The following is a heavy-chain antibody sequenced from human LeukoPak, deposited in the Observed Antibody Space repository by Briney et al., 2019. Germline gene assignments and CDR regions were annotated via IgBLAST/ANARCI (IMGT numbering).Heavy chain of an antibody. V-gene: IGHV3-49*04. CDR2: IRGNTFGGAT. J-gene: IGHJ4*02. Sequence: GGSLRLSCTASGFTFSYYAMAWVRQAPGKGLEWVGFIRGNTFGGATEYAASVNGRFTISRDDSKSIAYLQMSSLRAEDTALYYCTTDRDTVATSFDNWGQGSPVTVSS. CDR3: TTDRDTVATSFDN. D-gene: IGHD5-12*01. CDR1: GFTFSYYA.